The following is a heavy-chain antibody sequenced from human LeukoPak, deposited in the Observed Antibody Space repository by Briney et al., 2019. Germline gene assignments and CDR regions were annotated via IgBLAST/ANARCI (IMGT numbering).Heavy chain of an antibody. V-gene: IGHV3-23*01. CDR1: GFTFSTYT. D-gene: IGHD2-8*02. CDR2: ISGSGGGT. J-gene: IGHJ1*01. Sequence: PGGSLRLSCAASGFTFSTYTMYWVRHPPGKRLEWISTISGSGGGTYYADSVKGRFTISRDNSKNTLSLQMNSLRAEDTAVYHCAKGLVGTEYFQHWGQGTLVTVSS. CDR3: AKGLVGTEYFQH.